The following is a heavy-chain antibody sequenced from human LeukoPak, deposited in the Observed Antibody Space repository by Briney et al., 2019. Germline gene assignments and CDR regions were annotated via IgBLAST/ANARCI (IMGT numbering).Heavy chain of an antibody. Sequence: ASVKVSCKASGCTFTGYYMHWVRQAPGQGLEWMGWINPNSGGTNYAQKFQGRVTMTRDTSISTAYMELSRLRSDDTAVYCCARGIVGAIPHFDYWGQGTLVTVSS. J-gene: IGHJ4*02. D-gene: IGHD1-26*01. CDR3: ARGIVGAIPHFDY. CDR1: GCTFTGYY. V-gene: IGHV1-2*02. CDR2: INPNSGGT.